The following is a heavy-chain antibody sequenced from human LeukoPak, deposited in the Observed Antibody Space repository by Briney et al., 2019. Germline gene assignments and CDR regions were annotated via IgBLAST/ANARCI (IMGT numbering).Heavy chain of an antibody. CDR3: ARDPVYGVRGVFNWFDP. Sequence: PSQTLSLTCAISGDSVSSNSAAWNWIRQSPSRGLEWLGRTYYRSKWYNDYAVSVKSRITINPDTSKNQFSLQLNSVTPEDTAVYYCARDPVYGVRGVFNWFDPWGQGTLVTVSS. CDR1: GDSVSSNSAA. D-gene: IGHD3-10*01. J-gene: IGHJ5*02. CDR2: TYYRSKWYN. V-gene: IGHV6-1*01.